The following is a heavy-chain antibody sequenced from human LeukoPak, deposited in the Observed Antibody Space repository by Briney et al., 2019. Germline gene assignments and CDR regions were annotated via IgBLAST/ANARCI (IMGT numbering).Heavy chain of an antibody. D-gene: IGHD2-2*01. Sequence: SETLSLTCAVYGGSFSGYYWSGSGQPPGKGREGIGEINQRGSTKYNPSLKSRVTISVDTSKNQFSLKLSSVTAADTAVYYCARGELVIVPAVNYYYYYMDVWGKGTTVTVSS. CDR3: ARGELVIVPAVNYYYYYMDV. V-gene: IGHV4-34*01. CDR1: GGSFSGYY. CDR2: INQRGST. J-gene: IGHJ6*03.